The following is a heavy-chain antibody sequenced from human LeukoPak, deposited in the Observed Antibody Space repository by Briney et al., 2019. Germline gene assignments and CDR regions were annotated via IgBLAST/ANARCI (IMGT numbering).Heavy chain of an antibody. CDR2: INHSGST. D-gene: IGHD3-10*01. CDR3: ARSVYYGSGSYGY. V-gene: IGHV4-34*01. CDR1: GGSFSGYY. Sequence: SETLSLTCAVYGGSFSGYYWSWIRQPPGKGLEWIGEINHSGSTNYNPSLKSRVTISVDTSKNQFSLKLSSVTAADTAVYYCARSVYYGSGSYGYWGQGTLVTVSS. J-gene: IGHJ4*02.